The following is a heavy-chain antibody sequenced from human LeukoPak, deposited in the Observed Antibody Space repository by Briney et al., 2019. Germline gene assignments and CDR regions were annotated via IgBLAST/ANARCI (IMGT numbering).Heavy chain of an antibody. J-gene: IGHJ4*02. CDR1: GFMFNTYA. D-gene: IGHD6-19*01. V-gene: IGHV3-30*14. CDR2: ISYAGNNK. Sequence: GGSLRLSCTASGFMFNTYAMHWVRQAPGKGLEWVAVISYAGNNKYYADSVKGRFTISRDNSKNTLYLQMNSLRAEDTAVYYCASRYRYSSGWSLDYWGQGTLVTVSS. CDR3: ASRYRYSSGWSLDY.